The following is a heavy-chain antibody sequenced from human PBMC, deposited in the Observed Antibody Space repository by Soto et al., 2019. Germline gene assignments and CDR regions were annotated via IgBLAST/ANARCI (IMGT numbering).Heavy chain of an antibody. CDR2: INTDSGGT. J-gene: IGHJ5*02. V-gene: IGHV1-2*02. CDR3: ARWVGASNWFDP. CDR1: GYTFTGYH. Sequence: ASVKVSCKASGYTFTGYHIHWVRQAPGQGLEWMGWINTDSGGTLYALKFQGRVTMTRDTSISTAYMEVGRLTSDDTAVYYCARWVGASNWFDPWGRGTLVTVSS. D-gene: IGHD1-26*01.